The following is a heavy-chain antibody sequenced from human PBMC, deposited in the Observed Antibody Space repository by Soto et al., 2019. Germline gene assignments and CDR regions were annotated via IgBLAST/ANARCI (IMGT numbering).Heavy chain of an antibody. CDR1: GGTFSSYA. CDR3: ARDPDYGLNWFDP. CDR2: IIPIFGTA. Sequence: RASVKVSCKASGGTFSSYAISWVRQAPGQGLEWMGGIIPIFGTANYAQKFQGRVTITADESTSTAYMELSSLRSEDTAVYYCARDPDYGLNWFDPWGQGTLVTVSS. V-gene: IGHV1-69*13. J-gene: IGHJ5*02. D-gene: IGHD4-17*01.